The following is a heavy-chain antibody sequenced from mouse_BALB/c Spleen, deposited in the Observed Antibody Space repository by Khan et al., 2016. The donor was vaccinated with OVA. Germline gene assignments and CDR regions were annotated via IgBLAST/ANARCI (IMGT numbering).Heavy chain of an antibody. D-gene: IGHD1-1*02. Sequence: VELVESGAELVRPGTSVKVSCKASGYSFTDYLIDWVNQRPGQGLEWIGVINPGSGGTNYNEKFTGKATLTADKSSSTAYMQLSSLTSDDSAVYFCARGGYGSLAYWGQGTLVTVSA. CDR1: GYSFTDYL. CDR3: ARGGYGSLAY. V-gene: IGHV1-54*01. CDR2: INPGSGGT. J-gene: IGHJ3*01.